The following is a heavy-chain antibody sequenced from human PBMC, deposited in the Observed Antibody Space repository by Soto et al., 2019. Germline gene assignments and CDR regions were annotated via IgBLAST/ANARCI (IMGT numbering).Heavy chain of an antibody. J-gene: IGHJ6*02. V-gene: IGHV4-31*03. Sequence: QVQLQESGPGLVKPSQTLALTCTVSGGSISSGGYYWSWIRQHPGKGLEGIGYIYYSGRTDYNPSLKSRVTISVDTSKNQFSLKLSSVTAADTAVYYCARDRASSSWYVYYYGMDVWGQGTTVTVSS. CDR1: GGSISSGGYY. CDR3: ARDRASSSWYVYYYGMDV. D-gene: IGHD6-13*01. CDR2: IYYSGRT.